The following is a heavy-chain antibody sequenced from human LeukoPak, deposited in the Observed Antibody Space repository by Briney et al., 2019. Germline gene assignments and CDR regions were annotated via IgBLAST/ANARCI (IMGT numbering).Heavy chain of an antibody. Sequence: GGSLRLSCAASGFIFSNYSLNWVRQAPGKGLEWVSSISGSSSYIYYADSVKGRFTISRDNAKNSLYLQMNSLRAEDTAVYYCAELGITMIGGVWGKGTTVTISS. V-gene: IGHV3-21*01. CDR1: GFIFSNYS. CDR3: AELGITMIGGV. D-gene: IGHD3-10*02. CDR2: ISGSSSYI. J-gene: IGHJ6*04.